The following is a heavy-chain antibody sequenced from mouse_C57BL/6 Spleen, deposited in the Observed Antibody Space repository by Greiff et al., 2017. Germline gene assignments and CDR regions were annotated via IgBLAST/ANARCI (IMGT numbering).Heavy chain of an antibody. V-gene: IGHV5-4*01. CDR3: ARVNYGNFDY. CDR2: ISDGGSYT. D-gene: IGHD1-1*01. CDR1: GFTFSSYA. Sequence: EVQRVESGGGLVKPGGSLKLSCAASGFTFSSYAMSWVRKTPEKRLEWVATISDGGSYTYYPDNVKGRFTISRDNAKNNLYLQMSHLKSEDTAMYYCARVNYGNFDYWGQGTTLTVSS. J-gene: IGHJ2*01.